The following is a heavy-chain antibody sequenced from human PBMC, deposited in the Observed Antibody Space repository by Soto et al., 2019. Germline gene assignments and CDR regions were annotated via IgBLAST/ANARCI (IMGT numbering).Heavy chain of an antibody. CDR1: GYTFTGYY. D-gene: IGHD1-1*01. V-gene: IGHV1-2*02. CDR2: INPDSGGT. CDR3: ARDRAPAIGYNSNFDY. J-gene: IGHJ4*02. Sequence: QVQLVQSGDEVKKPGASVKVSCKASGYTFTGYYMHWVRQVPGKGLQWMGWINPDSGGTKYAQRFQGRVTLTRDTSISTAYMELTRLGYDDTAVYYCARDRAPAIGYNSNFDYWGQGTLVTVSS.